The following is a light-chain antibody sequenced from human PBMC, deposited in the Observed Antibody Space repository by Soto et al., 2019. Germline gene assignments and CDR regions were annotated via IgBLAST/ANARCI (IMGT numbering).Light chain of an antibody. CDR1: SSNIGAGYD. V-gene: IGLV1-40*01. Sequence: QPVLTQPPSVSGAPGQRVTISCTGSSSNIGAGYDVQWYQQLPGTAPKLLIYGNSQRPSGVPDRFSGSKSGTSASLAITGLQAADEADYYCQSYDSSLRGSYVFGTGTKVTVL. CDR2: GNS. J-gene: IGLJ1*01. CDR3: QSYDSSLRGSYV.